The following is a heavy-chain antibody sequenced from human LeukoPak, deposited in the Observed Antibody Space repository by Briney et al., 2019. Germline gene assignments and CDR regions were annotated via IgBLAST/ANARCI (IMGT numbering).Heavy chain of an antibody. V-gene: IGHV1-2*02. CDR3: ARDVWGVGAPRLDY. J-gene: IGHJ4*02. CDR1: GYTFTGYY. Sequence: ASVKVSCKASGYTFTGYYMHWVRQAPAQGLEWMGWINPNSGDTNFAQKFQGRVTMTRDTSINTAYMELSRLRSDDTAVYYCARDVWGVGAPRLDYWGQGTLVTVSS. D-gene: IGHD3-16*01. CDR2: INPNSGDT.